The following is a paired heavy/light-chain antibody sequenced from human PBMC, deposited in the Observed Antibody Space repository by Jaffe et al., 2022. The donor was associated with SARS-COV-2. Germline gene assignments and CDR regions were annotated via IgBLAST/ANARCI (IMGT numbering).Heavy chain of an antibody. J-gene: IGHJ4*02. D-gene: IGHD1-26*01. CDR1: GGSISGYY. Sequence: QVQLQESGPGLVKPSETLSLTCSVSGGSISGYYWTWIRQPPGKGLEWIGYIYYSGYTNYNPSLKTRVTMSVDTSMNQLSLRLTSVTAADTAVYYCARSLQGTLGATDHWGQGTLVTVSS. V-gene: IGHV4-59*01. CDR2: IYYSGYT. CDR3: ARSLQGTLGATDH.
Light chain of an antibody. CDR2: DAS. J-gene: IGKJ3*01. V-gene: IGKV1-39*01. CDR3: QQSYSTPFT. CDR1: QSMRTY. Sequence: DIQMTQSPSSLSASVGDRVTITCRASQSMRTYLNWYQQKPGKAPNLLIYDASSLQSGVPSRFSGSGSGTDFTLTISSLQPEDFATYYCQQSYSTPFTFGPGTKVDIK.